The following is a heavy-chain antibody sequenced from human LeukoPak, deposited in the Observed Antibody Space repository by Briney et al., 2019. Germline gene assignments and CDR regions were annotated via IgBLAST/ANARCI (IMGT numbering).Heavy chain of an antibody. Sequence: SETLSLTCAVSGYSISSGYYWGWIRQPPGKGLEWIGSIYHSGSIYYNPSLKSRVTIAVDTPKNQFSLKLNSVTAADTAVYYCAREQGPYYGSGSYYTLFDYWGQGTLVTVSS. V-gene: IGHV4-38-2*02. D-gene: IGHD3-10*01. CDR2: IYHSGSI. CDR1: GYSISSGYY. J-gene: IGHJ4*02. CDR3: AREQGPYYGSGSYYTLFDY.